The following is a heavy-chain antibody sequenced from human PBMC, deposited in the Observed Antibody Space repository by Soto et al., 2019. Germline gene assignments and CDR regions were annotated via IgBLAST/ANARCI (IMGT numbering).Heavy chain of an antibody. V-gene: IGHV3-23*01. Sequence: ESGGGLVQPGGSLRLSCTASGFTFSNYAMTWVRQAPGKGLEWVSGVSSNAERTSYADSVKGRFTISRDNSKNTLYLQMDNLRAEDMAIYYCARDCSSTSCSIWKDWGQGTLVIVSS. J-gene: IGHJ4*02. CDR3: ARDCSSTSCSIWKD. CDR1: GFTFSNYA. D-gene: IGHD2-2*01. CDR2: VSSNAERT.